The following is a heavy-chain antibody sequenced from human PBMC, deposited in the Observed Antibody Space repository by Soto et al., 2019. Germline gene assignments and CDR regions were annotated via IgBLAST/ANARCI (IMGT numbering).Heavy chain of an antibody. V-gene: IGHV3-30*18. CDR1: GFTFNAYG. J-gene: IGHJ4*02. CDR2: ISHDGTNK. D-gene: IGHD3-22*01. Sequence: PGGSLRLSCEVSGFTFNAYGMHWVRQAPGKGLEWVAAISHDGTNKNYGDSVKGRFTISRDNSKNTLHLQMNSLRPEDTALYYCAKDEYYYSRSGYYIFDYWGQGTLVTVSS. CDR3: AKDEYYYSRSGYYIFDY.